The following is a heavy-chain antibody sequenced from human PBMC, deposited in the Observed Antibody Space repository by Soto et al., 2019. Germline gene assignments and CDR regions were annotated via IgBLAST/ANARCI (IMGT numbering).Heavy chain of an antibody. CDR1: GASVRDYY. D-gene: IGHD1-26*01. CDR3: ARWDHPSAKGFHG. CDR2: IYYTGWS. J-gene: IGHJ3*01. V-gene: IGHV4-59*02. Sequence: SEPLSLTCPVSGASVRDYYWHWIRQSPGKGLEWIGYIYYTGWSSYNPSLKSRVTMSVDTSKNQFSLKMTSVTAADTAVYYCARWDHPSAKGFHGWGHGTMVAVSS.